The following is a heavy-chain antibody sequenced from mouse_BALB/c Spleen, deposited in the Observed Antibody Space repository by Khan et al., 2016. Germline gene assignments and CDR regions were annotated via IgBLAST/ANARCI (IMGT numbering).Heavy chain of an antibody. CDR1: GYTFTPSL. CDR3: ARYRYYYGSSKYFDV. D-gene: IGHD1-1*01. Sequence: QIQLVQSGPELKKPGETVKISCKASGYTFTPSLMNLVRQAPGKDLKWMGWINTYTGEPTYADDFKGRFAFSLETSASTAYLQINKLRNEDTATYFCARYRYYYGSSKYFDVWGAGTTVTVSS. J-gene: IGHJ1*01. CDR2: INTYTGEP. V-gene: IGHV9-3-1*01.